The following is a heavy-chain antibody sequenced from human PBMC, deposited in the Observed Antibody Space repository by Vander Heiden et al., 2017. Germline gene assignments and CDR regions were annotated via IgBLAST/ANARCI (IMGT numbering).Heavy chain of an antibody. D-gene: IGHD3-22*01. J-gene: IGHJ4*02. CDR3: ARRLVLGETFDY. Sequence: EVQLVQSGAEVKKPGESLKISCMGSGYSFTDYWTGWVGPMPGKVLEWMGIIYPGDSDTRYNPSFRGQVTISADKSIATAYLQWSSLKTSDTAMYYCARRLVLGETFDYWGQGTLVTVSS. V-gene: IGHV5-51*03. CDR1: GYSFTDYW. CDR2: IYPGDSDT.